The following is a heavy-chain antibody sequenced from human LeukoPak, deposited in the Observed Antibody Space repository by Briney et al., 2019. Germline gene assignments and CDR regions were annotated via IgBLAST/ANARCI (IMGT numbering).Heavy chain of an antibody. V-gene: IGHV3-43*01. J-gene: IGHJ6*03. Sequence: PGGSLRLSCAASGFTFDDYTMHWVRHAPGKGLEWVSLISWDGGSAYYADSVKGRFTISRDNAKNSLYLQMNSLRAEDTALYYCARLRLTMVYYMDVWGKGTTVTVSS. D-gene: IGHD3-10*01. CDR3: ARLRLTMVYYMDV. CDR2: ISWDGGSA. CDR1: GFTFDDYT.